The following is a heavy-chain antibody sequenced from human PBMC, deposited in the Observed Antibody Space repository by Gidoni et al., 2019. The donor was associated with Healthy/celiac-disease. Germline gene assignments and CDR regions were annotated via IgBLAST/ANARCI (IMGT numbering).Heavy chain of an antibody. CDR3: ARAYYYDSSGYYYYYGMDV. D-gene: IGHD3-22*01. V-gene: IGHV3-48*03. CDR2: ISSSGSTI. Sequence: EVQLVESGGGLVQPGGSLRLSCAASGFTFSSYEMNWVRQAPGKGLEWVSYISSSGSTIYYADSVKGRFTISRDNAKNSLYLQMNSLRAEDTAVYYCARAYYYDSSGYYYYYGMDVWGQGTTVTVSS. CDR1: GFTFSSYE. J-gene: IGHJ6*02.